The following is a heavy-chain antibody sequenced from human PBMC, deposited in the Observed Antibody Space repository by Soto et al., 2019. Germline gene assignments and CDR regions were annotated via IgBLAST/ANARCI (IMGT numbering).Heavy chain of an antibody. J-gene: IGHJ6*02. CDR1: GGTFSSYT. CDR2: IIPILGIA. V-gene: IGHV1-69*02. D-gene: IGHD3-10*01. CDR3: ASLMSSGYYYGMDV. Sequence: QVQLVQSGAEVKKPGSSVKVSCKAPGGTFSSYTISWVRQAPGQGLEWMGRIIPILGIANYAQKFQGRVTIXAXKXXSTAYMELSSLRSEDTAVYYCASLMSSGYYYGMDVWGQGTTVTVSS.